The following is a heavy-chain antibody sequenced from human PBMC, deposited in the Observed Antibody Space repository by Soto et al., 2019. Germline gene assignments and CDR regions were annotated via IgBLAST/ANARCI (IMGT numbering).Heavy chain of an antibody. Sequence: QVQLVQSGAEVKKPGASVKVSCKASGYTFTNYGISWVRQAPGQGIERLGWINAHNGNTNYAQKFTGRGTMTTDTSTRTVYMELRSLRSDDTAVYYCARERPTSSVLLWFGELDYWGQGTLVTVSS. V-gene: IGHV1-18*01. CDR2: INAHNGNT. J-gene: IGHJ4*02. CDR3: ARERPTSSVLLWFGELDY. D-gene: IGHD3-10*01. CDR1: GYTFTNYG.